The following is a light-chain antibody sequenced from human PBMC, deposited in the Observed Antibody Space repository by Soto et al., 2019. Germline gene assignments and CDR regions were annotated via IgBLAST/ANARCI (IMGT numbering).Light chain of an antibody. J-gene: IGKJ3*01. CDR3: QQYYSYPLA. V-gene: IGKV1-8*01. Sequence: AIRMTQSPSPLSASTGDRVTITCRASQGISSYLAWYQQKPGKAPMLLIYAASTLQSGVPARFSGSGSGTDFTRTISCLQSEDFATYYCQQYYSYPLAFGHGTKVDIK. CDR1: QGISSY. CDR2: AAS.